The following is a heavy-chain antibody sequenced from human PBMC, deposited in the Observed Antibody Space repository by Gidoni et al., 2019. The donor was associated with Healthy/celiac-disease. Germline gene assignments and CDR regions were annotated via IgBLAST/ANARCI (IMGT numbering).Heavy chain of an antibody. D-gene: IGHD5-12*01. CDR1: GGTFSSYT. CDR2: IIPILGIA. CDR3: ARVRDGYNSFDY. V-gene: IGHV1-69*02. Sequence: VKVSCKASGGTFSSYTISWVRQAPGQGLEWMGRIIPILGIANYAQKFQGRVTITADKSTSTAYMELSSLRSEDTAVYYCARVRDGYNSFDYWGQGTLVTVSS. J-gene: IGHJ4*02.